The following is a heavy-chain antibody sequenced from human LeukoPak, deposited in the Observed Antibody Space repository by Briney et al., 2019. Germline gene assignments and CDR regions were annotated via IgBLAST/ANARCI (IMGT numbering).Heavy chain of an antibody. D-gene: IGHD1-26*01. Sequence: GESLKISCKGSGYSFTSYWIGWVRQMPGKGLEWMGIIYPGDSDTRYSPSFQGQVTISADKSISTAYLQWSSLKASDTAMYYCARRGSPVGATMSPSYYFDYWGQGTLVTVSS. V-gene: IGHV5-51*01. CDR2: IYPGDSDT. CDR3: ARRGSPVGATMSPSYYFDY. J-gene: IGHJ4*02. CDR1: GYSFTSYW.